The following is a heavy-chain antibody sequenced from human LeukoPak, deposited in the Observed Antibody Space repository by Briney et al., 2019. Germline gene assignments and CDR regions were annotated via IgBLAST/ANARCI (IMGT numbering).Heavy chain of an antibody. CDR2: ISDSGGST. Sequence: GGSLRLSCVASGFTFSSYAMSWVRQAPGKGLEWVSSISDSGGSTYYADSVQGRFTISRDNSKNTLYLQKNSLRAEDTATYFCAPSQWEFPAWGQGDLVTVSS. J-gene: IGHJ5*02. V-gene: IGHV3-23*01. CDR3: APSQWEFPA. CDR1: GFTFSSYA. D-gene: IGHD1-26*01.